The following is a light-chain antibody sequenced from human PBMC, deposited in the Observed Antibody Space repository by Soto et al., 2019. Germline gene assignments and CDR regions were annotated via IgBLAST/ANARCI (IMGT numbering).Light chain of an antibody. CDR3: HQTYSFPPT. CDR2: AAS. V-gene: IGKV1-39*01. J-gene: IGKJ2*01. Sequence: DIQMTQSPSSLSASVGDSVTITCRASQSISNYVNWYQHKLGKAPTLLIYAASVLQSGAPSRFSGSGSGTDFTLTITSLQPEDFAIYYCHQTYSFPPTVGQGTKLDIK. CDR1: QSISNY.